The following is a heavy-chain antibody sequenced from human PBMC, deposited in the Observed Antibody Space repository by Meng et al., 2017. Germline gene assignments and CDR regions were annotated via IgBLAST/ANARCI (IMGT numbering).Heavy chain of an antibody. CDR1: GFSLSTSGVG. J-gene: IGHJ4*02. V-gene: IGHV2-5*02. CDR2: IYWDDDK. CDR3: AHRRDYYGSGNHFDY. Sequence: QIPLYGSVPATEKPTHTLALTCTFSGFSLSTSGVGVGWIRQPPGKALEWLALIYWDDDKRYSPSLKSRLTITKDTSKNQVVLTMTNMDPVDTATYYCAHRRDYYGSGNHFDYWGQGTLVTVSS. D-gene: IGHD3-10*01.